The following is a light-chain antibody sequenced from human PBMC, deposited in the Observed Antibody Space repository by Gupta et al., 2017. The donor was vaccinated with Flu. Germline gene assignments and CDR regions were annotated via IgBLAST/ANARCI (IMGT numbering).Light chain of an antibody. CDR2: AAS. CDR3: QDYNNGRA. J-gene: IGKJ3*01. CDR1: QGISNN. V-gene: IGKV1-27*01. Sequence: DIQMTQSPSSVSAFIGDRVNITCRTSQGISNNLAWYQQRPGKPPKLLIYAASTLQRGVSYRFSGSGSGPDFTLTISSLRPDDVANYYCQDYNNGRAFGHGTKVDV.